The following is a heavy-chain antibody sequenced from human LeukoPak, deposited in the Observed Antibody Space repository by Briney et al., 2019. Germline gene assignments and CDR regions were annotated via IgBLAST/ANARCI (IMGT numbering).Heavy chain of an antibody. CDR3: AKLGSNWNYSPSAFDI. J-gene: IGHJ3*02. V-gene: IGHV3-9*01. CDR2: ISWNSGSI. Sequence: GRSLRLSCAASGFTFDDYAMLWVRQAPGKGLEWVSGISWNSGSIGYADSVKGRFTVSRDNAKNSLYLQMNSLRAEDTALYYCAKLGSNWNYSPSAFDIWGQGTMVTVSS. CDR1: GFTFDDYA. D-gene: IGHD1-7*01.